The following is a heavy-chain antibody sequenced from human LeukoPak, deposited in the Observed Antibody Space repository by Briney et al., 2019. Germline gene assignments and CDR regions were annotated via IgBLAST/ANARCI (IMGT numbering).Heavy chain of an antibody. Sequence: PSETLSLTCTVSGGSISSYYWSWIRQPPGKGLEWIGYIYYSGSTNYNPSLKSRVTISVDTSKNQFSLKLSSVTAAATAVYYCAREGYSYGSDYWGQGTLVTVSS. V-gene: IGHV4-59*01. CDR1: GGSISSYY. CDR3: AREGYSYGSDY. CDR2: IYYSGST. J-gene: IGHJ4*02. D-gene: IGHD5-18*01.